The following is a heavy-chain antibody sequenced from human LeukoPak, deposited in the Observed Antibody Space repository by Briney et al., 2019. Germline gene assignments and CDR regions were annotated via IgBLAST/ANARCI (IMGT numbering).Heavy chain of an antibody. CDR1: GDSISSGIYY. V-gene: IGHV4-39*02. CDR3: ARGNRYDYVWGSYRYSISGAEYFQH. Sequence: PSETLSLTCTVSGDSISSGIYYWGWIRQPPGKGLEWIGSIYSSGSPYYNPSLKSRATISIDTSKIHFSLKLSSVTAADTAVYYCARGNRYDYVWGSYRYSISGAEYFQHWGQGTLVTVSS. J-gene: IGHJ1*01. D-gene: IGHD3-16*02. CDR2: IYSSGSP.